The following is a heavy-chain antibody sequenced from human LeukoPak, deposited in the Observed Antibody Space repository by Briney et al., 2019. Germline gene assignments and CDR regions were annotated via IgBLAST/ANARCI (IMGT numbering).Heavy chain of an antibody. CDR3: ARDGYDFWSGYSPFDP. J-gene: IGHJ5*02. D-gene: IGHD3-3*01. Sequence: SETLSLTCTVAGGSISSGSYYWSWIRQPAGKGLEWIGRIYTSGSTNYNPSLKSRVTISVDTSKNQFSLKLSSVTAADTAVYYCARDGYDFWSGYSPFDPWGQGTLVTVSS. CDR2: IYTSGST. CDR1: GGSISSGSYY. V-gene: IGHV4-61*02.